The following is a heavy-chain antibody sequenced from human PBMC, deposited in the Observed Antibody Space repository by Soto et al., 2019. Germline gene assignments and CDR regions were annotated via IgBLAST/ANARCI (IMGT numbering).Heavy chain of an antibody. D-gene: IGHD3-22*01. Sequence: QVQLQESGPGLVKPSRTLSLTCTVSGGSISSGDYYWSWIRQPPGKGLEWIGYIYNSGSAYYNPSLMSRLTISVDTSKNQFSLKLSSVTAADTAVYYCARGTDTSGSTDYWGQGTLVTVSP. V-gene: IGHV4-30-4*01. CDR1: GGSISSGDYY. J-gene: IGHJ4*02. CDR2: IYNSGSA. CDR3: ARGTDTSGSTDY.